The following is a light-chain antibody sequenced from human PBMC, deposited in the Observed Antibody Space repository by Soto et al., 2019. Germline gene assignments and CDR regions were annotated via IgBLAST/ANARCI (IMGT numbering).Light chain of an antibody. J-gene: IGKJ1*01. V-gene: IGKV3-20*01. CDR2: GAS. CDR1: QSVRSSY. Sequence: EVVLTQSPGALSLSPRERATLSCGATQSVRSSYVAWYQHKPGQAPRLLIYGASTRATGIPDRFSGSGSGTYFTPTISRLETEDFAVYYCQEYGSSPRMFGQGTKVVIK. CDR3: QEYGSSPRM.